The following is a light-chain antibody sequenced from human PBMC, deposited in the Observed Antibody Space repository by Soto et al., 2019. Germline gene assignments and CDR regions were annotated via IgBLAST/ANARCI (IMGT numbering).Light chain of an antibody. CDR2: GAS. Sequence: SQSVSSNLAWYQQKPGQAPRLLIYGASTRATGIPARFSGSGSGTDFTLTISRLEPEDFAVYYCQQYGRSPLTFGGGTKVDIK. J-gene: IGKJ4*01. CDR1: QSVSSN. CDR3: QQYGRSPLT. V-gene: IGKV3-20*01.